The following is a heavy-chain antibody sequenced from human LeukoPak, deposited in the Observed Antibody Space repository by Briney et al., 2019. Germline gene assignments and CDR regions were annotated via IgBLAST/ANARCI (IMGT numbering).Heavy chain of an antibody. D-gene: IGHD6-19*01. Sequence: GASVKVSCKASGYTFTSYDINWVRQATGQGLEWMGWMNPNSGNTGYAQKFQGRVTMTRNTSISTAYMGLSSLRSEDTAVYYCARGLYSSGWYGDGAFDIWGQGTMVTVSS. CDR2: MNPNSGNT. CDR1: GYTFTSYD. V-gene: IGHV1-8*01. CDR3: ARGLYSSGWYGDGAFDI. J-gene: IGHJ3*02.